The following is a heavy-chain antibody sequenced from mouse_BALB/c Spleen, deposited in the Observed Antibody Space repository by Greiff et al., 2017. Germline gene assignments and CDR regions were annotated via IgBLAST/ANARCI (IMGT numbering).Heavy chain of an antibody. V-gene: IGHV3-6*02. CDR1: GYSITSGYY. CDR3: ARGEDYYAMDY. Sequence: DVQLQESGPGLVKPSQSLSLTCSVTGYSITSGYYWNWIRQFPGNKLEWMGYISYDGSNNYNPSLKNPISITRDTSKNQFFLKLNSVTTEDTATYYCARGEDYYAMDYWGQGTSVTVSS. CDR2: ISYDGSN. J-gene: IGHJ4*01.